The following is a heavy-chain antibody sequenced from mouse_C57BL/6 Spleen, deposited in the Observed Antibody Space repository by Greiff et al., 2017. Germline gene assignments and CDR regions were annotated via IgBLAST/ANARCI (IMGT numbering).Heavy chain of an antibody. D-gene: IGHD5-1*01. CDR1: GYTFTSYW. CDR3: ARWGSTSSEGYFDV. CDR2: IYPGSGST. Sequence: VQLQQPGAELVKPGASVKMSCKASGYTFTSYWITWVKQRPGQGLEWIGDIYPGSGSTNYNEKFKSKATLTVDTSSSTAYMQLSSLTSEDSAVYYCARWGSTSSEGYFDVWGTGTTVTVSS. J-gene: IGHJ1*03. V-gene: IGHV1-55*01.